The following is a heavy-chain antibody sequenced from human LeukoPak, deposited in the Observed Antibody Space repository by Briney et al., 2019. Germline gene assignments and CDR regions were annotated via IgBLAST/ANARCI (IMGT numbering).Heavy chain of an antibody. CDR2: ISYDGSNK. J-gene: IGHJ4*02. D-gene: IGHD6-19*01. V-gene: IGHV3-30*18. CDR3: AKDPIAVAGYSYYFDY. CDR1: GFTFSSYG. Sequence: GGSLRLSCAASGFTFSSYGMHWVRQAPGKGLEWVAVISYDGSNKYYADSVKGRFTISRDNSKNTLYLQMNSLRAEDTAVYYCAKDPIAVAGYSYYFDYWGQGTLVTVSS.